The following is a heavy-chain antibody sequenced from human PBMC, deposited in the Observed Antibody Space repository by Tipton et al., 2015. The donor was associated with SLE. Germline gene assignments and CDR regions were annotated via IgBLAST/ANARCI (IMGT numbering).Heavy chain of an antibody. CDR3: AREARLSSSNAFDI. Sequence: LRLSCAVYGGSFSGYYWSWIRQPPGKGLEWIGEINHSGSTNYNPSLKSRVTISVDTSKNQFSLNLSSVTAADTAMYYCAREARLSSSNAFDIWGQGTMVTVSS. CDR1: GGSFSGYY. V-gene: IGHV4-34*01. CDR2: INHSGST. J-gene: IGHJ3*02. D-gene: IGHD6-6*01.